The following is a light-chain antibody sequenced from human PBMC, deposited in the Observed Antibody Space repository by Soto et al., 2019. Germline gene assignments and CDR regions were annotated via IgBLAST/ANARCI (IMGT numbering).Light chain of an antibody. J-gene: IGKJ5*01. V-gene: IGKV3-20*01. CDR3: QHYSNSPTIT. Sequence: EIVLTQSTDTLSLSPGERATLSCRASQSVSSRYIGWYQQKPGQAPRPLIFGTSSRANNIPDRFSGSGSGTGFTLTISRLEREAFAVYCCQHYSNSPTITCGQGTRLYI. CDR2: GTS. CDR1: QSVSSRY.